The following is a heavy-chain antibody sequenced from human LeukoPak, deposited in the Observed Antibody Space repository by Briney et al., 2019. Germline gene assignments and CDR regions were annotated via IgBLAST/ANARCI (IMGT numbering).Heavy chain of an antibody. CDR1: GFTFSSYS. CDR3: ARARLTDYVWGRRTFDI. V-gene: IGHV3-48*04. CDR2: ISSSGSTI. D-gene: IGHD3-16*01. Sequence: GGSLRLSCAASGFTFSSYSMNWVRQAPGKGLEWVSYISSSGSTIYYADSVKGRFTISRDNAKKSLYLQMNSLRAEDTAVYYCARARLTDYVWGRRTFDIWGQGTMVTISS. J-gene: IGHJ3*02.